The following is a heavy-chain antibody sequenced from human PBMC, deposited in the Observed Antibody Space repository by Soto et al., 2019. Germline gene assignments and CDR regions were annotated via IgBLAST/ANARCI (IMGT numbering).Heavy chain of an antibody. J-gene: IGHJ4*02. CDR1: GFTFSNYV. V-gene: IGHV3-23*01. Sequence: EVQLLDSGGGLVQPGGSLRLSCAASGFTFSNYVMNWVRQAPGKGLDWVSAISASGGSTYYADSVKGRFTISRDNSKNTLYLKMSSLRAEDTAVYYCATGPLGSGADLDYCGQGNL. CDR2: ISASGGST. D-gene: IGHD3-3*01. CDR3: ATGPLGSGADLDY.